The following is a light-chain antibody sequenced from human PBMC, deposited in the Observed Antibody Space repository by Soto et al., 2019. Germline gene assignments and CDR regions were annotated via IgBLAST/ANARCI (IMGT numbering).Light chain of an antibody. V-gene: IGKV3-20*01. CDR1: QSVSNDF. CDR3: QQYGSSTPRT. Sequence: EIVLTQSPGILSLSPGERATLSCRASQSVSNDFLAWYQQKPGQAPRLLIYGPSTRATDVPDRFSGSGSGAAFTLSISRLEPEAFAVYYCQQYGSSTPRTFGPGTKVEMK. CDR2: GPS. J-gene: IGKJ1*01.